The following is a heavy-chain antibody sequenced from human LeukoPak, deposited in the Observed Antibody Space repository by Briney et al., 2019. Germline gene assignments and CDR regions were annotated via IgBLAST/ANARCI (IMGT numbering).Heavy chain of an antibody. CDR3: ATRGVSAPPGPYYYYGMDV. CDR1: GYTITGYY. CDR2: LNPNSGGT. J-gene: IGHJ6*02. D-gene: IGHD3-10*01. Sequence: ASVKVSCKASGYTITGYYMHWVRQAPGQGLEWMGWLNPNSGGTNYAQKFQGRVTMTRDTSISTAYMELSRLRSDDTAVYYCATRGVSAPPGPYYYYGMDVWGQGTTVTVSS. V-gene: IGHV1-2*02.